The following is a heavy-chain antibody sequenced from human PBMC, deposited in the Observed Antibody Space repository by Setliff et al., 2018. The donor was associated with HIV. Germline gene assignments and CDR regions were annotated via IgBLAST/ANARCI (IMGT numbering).Heavy chain of an antibody. Sequence: LRLSCAASGFTFVSYAMSWVRQAPGKGLEWIGNIYYTGFTYYNPSLKSRVTISRDTSKTQFSLNLRSVTASDTAVYYCARYRSKLDWFDPWGRGTQVTVSS. CDR2: IYYTGFT. J-gene: IGHJ5*02. CDR1: GFTFVSYA. V-gene: IGHV4-38-2*01. CDR3: ARYRSKLDWFDP. D-gene: IGHD1-26*01.